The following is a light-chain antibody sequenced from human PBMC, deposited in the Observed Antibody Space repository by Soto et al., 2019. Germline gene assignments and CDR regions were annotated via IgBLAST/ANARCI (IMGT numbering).Light chain of an antibody. V-gene: IGLV1-51*01. Sequence: HSVLEQPPFGSGSTSRRVTISCHRNSSNIGGNSVSWYQQLPGTAPKLLIYDDDKRPSGIPDRFSGSKSGTSATLGITGFQTGDEADHYCGSWDSSLSAYVFGTGTKVTV. CDR3: GSWDSSLSAYV. J-gene: IGLJ1*01. CDR1: SSNIGGNS. CDR2: DDD.